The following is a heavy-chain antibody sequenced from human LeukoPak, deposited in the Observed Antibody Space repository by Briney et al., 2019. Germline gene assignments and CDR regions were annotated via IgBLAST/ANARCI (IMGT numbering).Heavy chain of an antibody. V-gene: IGHV1-2*02. CDR3: ARGEGITMIVVVLDY. CDR2: INPNSGGT. D-gene: IGHD3-22*01. J-gene: IGHJ4*02. Sequence: ASVKVSCKASGYTFTGYYMHWVRQAPGQGLEWMGWINPNSGGTNYAQKFQGRVTMTRDTSISTAYMELSRLRSDDTAVYYCARGEGITMIVVVLDYWGQGTLVTASS. CDR1: GYTFTGYY.